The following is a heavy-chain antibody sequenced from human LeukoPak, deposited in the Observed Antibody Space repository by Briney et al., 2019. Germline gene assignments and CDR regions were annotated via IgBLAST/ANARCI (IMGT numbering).Heavy chain of an antibody. V-gene: IGHV1-2*02. D-gene: IGHD2-2*02. Sequence: ASLKGSCETSGYTSTGYYLKGVRQAPGEALERMGRIDPDSGGTHYAQKFQVRVTVTRDTSITTVYMELSGLTSDDTAVYYCARVRAPYTTSRFDYWGQGTLVTVSS. CDR1: GYTSTGYY. J-gene: IGHJ4*02. CDR2: IDPDSGGT. CDR3: ARVRAPYTTSRFDY.